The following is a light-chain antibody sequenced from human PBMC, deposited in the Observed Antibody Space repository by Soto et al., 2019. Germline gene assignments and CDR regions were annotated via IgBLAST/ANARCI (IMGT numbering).Light chain of an antibody. J-gene: IGLJ2*01. V-gene: IGLV2-23*02. CDR3: CSYAGSKDVV. CDR1: SSDVGSYNL. CDR2: EVS. Sequence: QSVLTQPASVSGSPGQSITISCTGTSSDVGSYNLVSWYQHHPGKAPKLMTYEVSKRPSGVSNRFSGSKSGNTASLTISGHQAEDEADYYCCSYAGSKDVVFGGGTKVTVL.